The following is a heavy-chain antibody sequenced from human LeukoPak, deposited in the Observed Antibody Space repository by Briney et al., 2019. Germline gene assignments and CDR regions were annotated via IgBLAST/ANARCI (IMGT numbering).Heavy chain of an antibody. CDR1: GGTFSSYA. J-gene: IGHJ3*02. CDR2: IIPIFGTA. CDR3: ARGRGLGITMPVDAFDI. Sequence: SVKVSCKASGGTFSSYAISWVRQAPGQGLEWMGRIIPIFGTANYAQKFQGRVTIPTDESTSTAYMELSSLRSEDTAVYYCARGRGLGITMPVDAFDIWGQGTMVTVSS. V-gene: IGHV1-69*05. D-gene: IGHD3-10*01.